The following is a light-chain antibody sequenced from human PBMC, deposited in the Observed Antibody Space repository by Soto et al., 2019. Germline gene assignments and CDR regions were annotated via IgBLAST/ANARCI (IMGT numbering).Light chain of an antibody. CDR3: QQYGSSPPT. V-gene: IGKV3-20*01. CDR2: GAS. J-gene: IGKJ4*01. CDR1: QSVSKNF. Sequence: EIVLTQSPGTLSLSPGERATLSCRASQSVSKNFLAWYQQKPGQAPRILINGASSRATGIPVRFSGSGSGTDFSLTIDRLEPEDFAVYFCQQYGSSPPTLGGGTKVAIK.